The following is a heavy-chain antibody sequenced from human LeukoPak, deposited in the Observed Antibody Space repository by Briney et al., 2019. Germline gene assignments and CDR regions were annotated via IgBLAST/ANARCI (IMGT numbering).Heavy chain of an antibody. D-gene: IGHD1-26*01. V-gene: IGHV1-18*01. CDR2: MNPNSGNT. Sequence: GASVKVSCKASGYTFTSYDINWVRQATGQGLEWMGWMNPNSGNTNYAQKLQGRVTMTTDTSTSTAYMELRSLRSDDTAVYYCARENSGSSDAFDIWGQGTMATVSS. J-gene: IGHJ3*02. CDR1: GYTFTSYD. CDR3: ARENSGSSDAFDI.